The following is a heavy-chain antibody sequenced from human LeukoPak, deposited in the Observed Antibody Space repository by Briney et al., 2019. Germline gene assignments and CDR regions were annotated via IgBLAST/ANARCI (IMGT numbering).Heavy chain of an antibody. J-gene: IGHJ4*02. D-gene: IGHD3-22*01. Sequence: GGSLRLSCAASGFTFSSYWMSWVRQAPGKGLEWVANIKQDGSEKYYVDSVKGRFTISRDNAKNSLYLQMNSLRAEDTAVYYCAVLHNERYYYDSSGYPVDYWGQGTLVTVSS. CDR1: GFTFSSYW. CDR2: IKQDGSEK. V-gene: IGHV3-7*01. CDR3: AVLHNERYYYDSSGYPVDY.